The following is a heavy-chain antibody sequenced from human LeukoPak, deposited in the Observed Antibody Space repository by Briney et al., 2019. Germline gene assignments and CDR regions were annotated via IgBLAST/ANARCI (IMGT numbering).Heavy chain of an antibody. D-gene: IGHD6-19*01. CDR3: ARRYSYSSLPDY. J-gene: IGHJ4*02. CDR1: GGSTSSSSYY. Sequence: SETLSLTCTVSGGSTSSSSYYWGWIRQPPGKGLEWIGSIYYSGSTYYNPSLKSRVTISVDTSKNHFSLRLSSVTAADTAVYYCARRYSYSSLPDYWGQGTLVTVSS. CDR2: IYYSGST. V-gene: IGHV4-39*02.